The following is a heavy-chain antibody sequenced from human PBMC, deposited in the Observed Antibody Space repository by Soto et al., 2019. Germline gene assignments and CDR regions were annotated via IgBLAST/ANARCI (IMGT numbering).Heavy chain of an antibody. CDR3: ARATTVTIEDWFAP. J-gene: IGHJ5*02. CDR1: GYTFTSYG. Sequence: ASVKVSCKASGYTFTSYGISWVRQAPGQGLEWMGWISAYNGNTNYAQKLQGRVTMTTDTSTSTAYMELSSLRSEDTAVYYCARATTVTIEDWFAPWGQGTLVTVSS. CDR2: ISAYNGNT. D-gene: IGHD4-17*01. V-gene: IGHV1-18*01.